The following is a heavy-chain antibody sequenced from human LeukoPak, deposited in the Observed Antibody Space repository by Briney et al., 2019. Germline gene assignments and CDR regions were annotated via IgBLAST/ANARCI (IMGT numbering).Heavy chain of an antibody. J-gene: IGHJ4*02. Sequence: PGGSLRLSCAASGFTFDDYAMHWVRHAPGKGLEWVSGISWNSGSIGYADSVKGRFTISRDNAKNSLYLQMNSLRAEDTALYYCAKGDGITMVRGVGYWGQGTLVTVSS. CDR2: ISWNSGSI. D-gene: IGHD3-10*01. CDR1: GFTFDDYA. V-gene: IGHV3-9*01. CDR3: AKGDGITMVRGVGY.